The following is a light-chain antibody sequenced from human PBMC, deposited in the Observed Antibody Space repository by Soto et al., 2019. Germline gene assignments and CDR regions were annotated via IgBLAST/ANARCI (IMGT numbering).Light chain of an antibody. CDR1: QSISSF. Sequence: DIQMTQSPASLSASVGDRVTITCRASQSISSFLNWYQQKPGKAHKFLIYATSSVQSDVPSRFSGSGSGTDFTLTINSLQPEYFATYFCQQSFDTPFTFGQGTKLEIK. J-gene: IGKJ2*01. CDR2: ATS. CDR3: QQSFDTPFT. V-gene: IGKV1-39*01.